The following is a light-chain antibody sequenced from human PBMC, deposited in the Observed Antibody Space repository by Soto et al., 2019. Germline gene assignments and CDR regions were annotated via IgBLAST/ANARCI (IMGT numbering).Light chain of an antibody. CDR2: EVS. V-gene: IGLV2-14*01. J-gene: IGLJ1*01. CDR3: SSYSSSSTLDV. CDR1: GSDGGGYDY. Sequence: QSPPTHPASVSGTPGQSITISCPATGSDGGGYDYVSWYQQYPGKAPKLIIYEVSNRPSGVSNRFSGSKSGDTASLTISGLRAEDEADYYCSSYSSSSTLDVFGGGTKVTVL.